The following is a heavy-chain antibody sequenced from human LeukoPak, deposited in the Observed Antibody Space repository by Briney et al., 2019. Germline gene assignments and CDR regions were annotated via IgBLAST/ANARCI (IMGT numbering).Heavy chain of an antibody. CDR2: ISGSGGST. CDR3: AKDYVPRLYYFDY. Sequence: GGSLRLSCAASGFTFSSYAMHWVRQAPGKGLEWVSAISGSGGSTYYADSVKGRFTISRDNSENTLYLQMNSLRAEDTAVYYCAKDYVPRLYYFDYWGQGTLVTVSS. V-gene: IGHV3-23*01. J-gene: IGHJ4*02. CDR1: GFTFSSYA. D-gene: IGHD3-16*01.